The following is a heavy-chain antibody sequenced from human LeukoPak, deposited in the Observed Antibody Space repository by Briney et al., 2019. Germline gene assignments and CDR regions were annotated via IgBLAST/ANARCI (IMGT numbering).Heavy chain of an antibody. CDR1: GFSLGSYS. CDR3: ARVLLERPGIDSFDM. Sequence: PGGSLRLSCGAFGFSLGSYSMDWVRQAPGKGLEWVSHINSGSSTIYYADSVKGRFTISRDNAGNSLYLQMNSLRAEDTAVYYCARVLLERPGIDSFDMWGQGTMVTVSP. CDR2: INSGSSTI. V-gene: IGHV3-48*01. D-gene: IGHD1-1*01. J-gene: IGHJ3*02.